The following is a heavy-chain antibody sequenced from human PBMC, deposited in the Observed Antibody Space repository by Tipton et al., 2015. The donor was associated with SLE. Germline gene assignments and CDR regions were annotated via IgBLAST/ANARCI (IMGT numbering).Heavy chain of an antibody. Sequence: TLSLTCTVSGASISSGGYFWSWIRHHPGKGLEWVGYIRSNGSPYYNPSLKSRLTIFLDTSQNQFSLRLSSVTAADTAVYYCARGAVDYNSSRFCNWFDPWGQGTLVTVSS. CDR1: GASISSGGYF. V-gene: IGHV4-31*03. D-gene: IGHD6-13*01. CDR2: IRSNGSP. CDR3: ARGAVDYNSSRFCNWFDP. J-gene: IGHJ5*02.